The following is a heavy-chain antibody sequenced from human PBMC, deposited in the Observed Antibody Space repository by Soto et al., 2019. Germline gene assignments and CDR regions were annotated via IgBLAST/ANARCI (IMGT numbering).Heavy chain of an antibody. V-gene: IGHV1-3*01. CDR2: INAGNGNT. J-gene: IGHJ4*02. Sequence: ASVKVSCKASGYTFRTYAMHWVRQAPGQRPEWMGWINAGNGNTKYSQKFQDRVTITRDTSASTAYMELSSLRSEDTAVYYCAGDGAVAGNIKFDFWGQGTLVTVSS. CDR3: AGDGAVAGNIKFDF. D-gene: IGHD6-19*01. CDR1: GYTFRTYA.